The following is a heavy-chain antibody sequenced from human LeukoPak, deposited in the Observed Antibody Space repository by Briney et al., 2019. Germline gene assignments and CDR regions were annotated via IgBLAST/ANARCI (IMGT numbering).Heavy chain of an antibody. D-gene: IGHD2-15*01. CDR3: ARGRYCSGGSCYPGYYYYYGMDV. V-gene: IGHV4-34*01. CDR1: GGSFSGYY. J-gene: IGHJ6*02. CDR2: INHSGST. Sequence: SETLSLTCAVYGGSFSGYYWSWIRQPPGKGLEWIGEINHSGSTNYNPSLKSRVTISVDTSENQFSLKLSSVTAADTAVYYCARGRYCSGGSCYPGYYYYYGMDVWGQGTTVTVSS.